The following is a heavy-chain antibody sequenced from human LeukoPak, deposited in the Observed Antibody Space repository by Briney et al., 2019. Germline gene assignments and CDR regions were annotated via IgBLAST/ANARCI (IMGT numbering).Heavy chain of an antibody. CDR3: ARAPADCSGGSCNWFDP. CDR1: GYTFTSYD. V-gene: IGHV1-8*03. J-gene: IGHJ5*02. D-gene: IGHD2-15*01. CDR2: MNPNSGNT. Sequence: ASVKVSCKASGYTFTSYDINWVRQATGQGLEWMGWMNPNSGNTGYAQKFQGRVTITRNTSISTAHMELSSLRSEDTAVYYCARAPADCSGGSCNWFDPWGQGTLVTVSS.